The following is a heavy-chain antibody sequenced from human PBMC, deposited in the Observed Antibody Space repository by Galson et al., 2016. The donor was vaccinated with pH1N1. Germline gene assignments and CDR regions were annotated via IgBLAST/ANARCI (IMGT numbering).Heavy chain of an antibody. CDR2: VYPGDSDT. V-gene: IGHV5-51*01. J-gene: IGHJ6*02. Sequence: QSGAEVKKPGESLKISCKGSGYIFSTFWIGWVRQMPGKGLGWMGIVYPGDSDTRYNPTFKGQATISVDKSIGTAYLQWSSLKASDSAIYFCARHQSSSDDYFFYNMDVWGQGTTVTVSS. D-gene: IGHD6-6*01. CDR1: GYIFSTFW. CDR3: ARHQSSSDDYFFYNMDV.